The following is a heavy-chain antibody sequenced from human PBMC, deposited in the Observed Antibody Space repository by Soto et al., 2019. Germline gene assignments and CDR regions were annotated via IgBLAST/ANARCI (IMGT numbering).Heavy chain of an antibody. V-gene: IGHV4-39*01. J-gene: IGHJ4*01. D-gene: IGHD3-10*01. CDR1: SGSISTSGYY. Sequence: PSETLSLTCTVSSGSISTSGYYWGWIRQPPGRGLEWIGAIYYSGSTYYNPSLKSRVTMAVDTSKNQFSLKLSSVTAADAAVYYCVGLKQQFYGSGSWYFDNWGHGTLVTVTS. CDR2: IYYSGST. CDR3: VGLKQQFYGSGSWYFDN.